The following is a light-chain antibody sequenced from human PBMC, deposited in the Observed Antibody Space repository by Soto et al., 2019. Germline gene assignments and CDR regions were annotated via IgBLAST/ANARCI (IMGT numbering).Light chain of an antibody. CDR1: QSVSSN. J-gene: IGKJ5*01. CDR2: EAS. CDR3: HQRYSHPCT. V-gene: IGKV3-11*01. Sequence: ESVVPRSPCTLTKSPGERATLSCRASQSVSSNLAWYQQRPGQAPRLLIYEASNRATGIPARFSGSGSGTDFTLTSSSLHLKHFAAYYLHQRYSHPCTSAQGT.